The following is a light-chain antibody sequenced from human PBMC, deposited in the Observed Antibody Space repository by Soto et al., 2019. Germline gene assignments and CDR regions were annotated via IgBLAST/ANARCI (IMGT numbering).Light chain of an antibody. Sequence: EIVLTQSPGTLSLSPGERATLYCRASQSVRSTYLAWYQQKPGLAPRLLILGVYNRATGIPDRFSGSGSGPDVTLTISRLEPEDFAVYYCQQYGAYPLTFGGGTRVEIK. CDR1: QSVRSTY. CDR3: QQYGAYPLT. V-gene: IGKV3-20*01. CDR2: GVY. J-gene: IGKJ4*01.